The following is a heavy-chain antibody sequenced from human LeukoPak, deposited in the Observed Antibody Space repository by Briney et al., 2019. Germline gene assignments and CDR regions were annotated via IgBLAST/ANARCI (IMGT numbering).Heavy chain of an antibody. CDR1: GFTFSSYV. CDR2: ISGSGGST. Sequence: LPGGSLRLSCAASGFTFSSYVMSWVRQAPGKGLEWVSAISGSGGSTYYADSVKGRFTISRDNSKNTLYLQMNSLRAEDTAVYYCAKDSRYFDWSNLVYWGQGTLVTVSS. V-gene: IGHV3-23*01. D-gene: IGHD3-9*01. CDR3: AKDSRYFDWSNLVY. J-gene: IGHJ4*02.